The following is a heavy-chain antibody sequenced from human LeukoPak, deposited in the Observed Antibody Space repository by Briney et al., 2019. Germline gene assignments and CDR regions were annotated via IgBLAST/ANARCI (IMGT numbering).Heavy chain of an antibody. CDR3: ARLRPPGIAAA. D-gene: IGHD6-13*01. J-gene: IGHJ5*02. V-gene: IGHV4-59*08. CDR2: IYYSGST. CDR1: GGSISSYY. Sequence: PSETLSLTCTVSGGSISSYYWSWIRQPPGKGLEWIGYIYYSGSTNYNPSLKSRVTISVDTSKNQFSLKLSSVTAADTAVYYCARLRPPGIAAAWGQGTLATVSS.